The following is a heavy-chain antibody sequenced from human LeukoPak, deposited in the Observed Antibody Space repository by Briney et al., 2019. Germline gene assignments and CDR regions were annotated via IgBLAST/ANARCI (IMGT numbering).Heavy chain of an antibody. CDR1: GFTFSSYA. V-gene: IGHV3-30*04. CDR2: ISYDGSNK. J-gene: IGHJ6*02. Sequence: GRSLRLSCAASGFTFSSYAMHWVRQAPGKGLEWVAVISYDGSNKYYADSVKGRFTISRDNSGNTLYLQMNSLRAENTAVYYCAKDLYGFYAMDVWGQGTTVTVSS. D-gene: IGHD4-17*01. CDR3: AKDLYGFYAMDV.